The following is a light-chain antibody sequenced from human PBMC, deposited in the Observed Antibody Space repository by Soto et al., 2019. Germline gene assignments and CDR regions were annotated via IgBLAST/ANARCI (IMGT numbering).Light chain of an antibody. CDR2: HAS. CDR1: QSVSTN. Sequence: EILMTQSPVTLSVSPGERATLSCRASQSVSTNLAWYQQRPGQAPRLLIYHASDRAPGVPGRFSGNGSGTEFTLTISSLQYEDFAVYYCQHYNDWLGGFGQGTKLE. J-gene: IGKJ2*03. V-gene: IGKV3-15*01. CDR3: QHYNDWLGG.